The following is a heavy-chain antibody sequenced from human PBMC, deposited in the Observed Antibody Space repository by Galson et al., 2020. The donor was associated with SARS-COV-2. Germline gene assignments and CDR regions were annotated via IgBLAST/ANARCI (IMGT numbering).Heavy chain of an antibody. CDR2: ISSSSSYI. D-gene: IGHD3-10*01. V-gene: IGHV3-21*01. CDR1: GFTFSSYS. CDR3: ARGDHYYGSGSYAFDI. J-gene: IGHJ3*02. Sequence: GESLKISCAASGFTFSSYSMNWVRQAPGKGLEWVSSISSSSSYIYYADSVKGRFTISRDNAKNSLYLQMNSLRAEDTAVYYCARGDHYYGSGSYAFDIWGQGTMVTVSS.